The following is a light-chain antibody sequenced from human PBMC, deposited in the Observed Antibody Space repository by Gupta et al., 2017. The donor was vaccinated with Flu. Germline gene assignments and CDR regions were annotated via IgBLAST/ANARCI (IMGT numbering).Light chain of an antibody. V-gene: IGKV1-39*01. CDR3: QQSYSTPRT. CDR2: AAS. J-gene: IGKJ1*01. CDR1: QSISSY. Sequence: PSSLSASVGDRVTITCRASQSISSYLNWYQQKPGKAPKRLIYAASSLQSGVPSRFSGSGSGTDFTLTISSLQPEDFATYYCQQSYSTPRTFGQGTKVEIK.